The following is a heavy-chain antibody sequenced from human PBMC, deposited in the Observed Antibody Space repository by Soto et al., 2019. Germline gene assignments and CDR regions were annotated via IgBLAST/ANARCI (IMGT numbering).Heavy chain of an antibody. J-gene: IGHJ4*02. CDR1: GFTFSGSA. V-gene: IGHV3-73*01. Sequence: VQLVESGGGVVQPGRSLRLSCAVSGFTFSGSAMHWVRQASGKGLEWVGRIRSKSNSYATAYAASVKGRFTISRDDSKNTAYLQMNSLKTEDTAVYYCTRGYGDYVRDYWGQGTLVTVSS. CDR3: TRGYGDYVRDY. D-gene: IGHD4-17*01. CDR2: IRSKSNSYAT.